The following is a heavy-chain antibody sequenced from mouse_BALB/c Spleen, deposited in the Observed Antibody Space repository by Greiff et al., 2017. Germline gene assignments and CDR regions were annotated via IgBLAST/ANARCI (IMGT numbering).Heavy chain of an antibody. CDR1: GYSITSGYY. Sequence: EVQLVESGPGLVKPSQSLSLTCSVTGYSITSGYYWNWIRQFPGNKLEWMGYISYDGSNNYNPSLKNRISITRDTSKNQFFLKLNSVTTEDTATYYCASFGNPYYYAMDYWGQGTSVTVSS. CDR2: ISYDGSN. CDR3: ASFGNPYYYAMDY. J-gene: IGHJ4*01. V-gene: IGHV3-6*02. D-gene: IGHD2-1*01.